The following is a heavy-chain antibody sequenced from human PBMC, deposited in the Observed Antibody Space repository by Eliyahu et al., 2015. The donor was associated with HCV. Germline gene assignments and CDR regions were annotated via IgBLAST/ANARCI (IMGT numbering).Heavy chain of an antibody. CDR2: ISDGSSYK. V-gene: IGHV3-21*01. CDR1: GXTFSVYT. CDR3: VRAPSHTHYDSLD. J-gene: IGHJ4*02. D-gene: IGHD5-12*01. Sequence: EVQLXESGGGLVKPGGSLRLSCXASGXTFSVYTMNWVRQAPGKGXXWVSSISDGSSYKYYADSVKGRFTISRDDAKTSLYLRMNGLRAEDTAVYYCVRAPSHTHYDSLDWGQGTLVTVSS.